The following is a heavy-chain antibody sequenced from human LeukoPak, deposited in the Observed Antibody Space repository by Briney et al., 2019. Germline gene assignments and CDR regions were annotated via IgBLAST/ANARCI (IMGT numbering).Heavy chain of an antibody. D-gene: IGHD2-2*01. CDR1: GFPFSSYW. CDR2: INSDGSST. Sequence: PGGSLRLSCAVSGFPFSSYWMHWVCQAPGKGLVWVSRINSDGSSTDYADSVKGRFTISRDGAKNTLYLQMNSLRVDDTALYYCVRGFCASTTCPLDYWGQGTLVTVSS. J-gene: IGHJ4*02. V-gene: IGHV3-74*01. CDR3: VRGFCASTTCPLDY.